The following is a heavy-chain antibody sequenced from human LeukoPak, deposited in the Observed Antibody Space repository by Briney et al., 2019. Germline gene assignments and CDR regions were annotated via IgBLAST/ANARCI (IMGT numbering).Heavy chain of an antibody. D-gene: IGHD3-22*01. CDR1: GGSISSYY. J-gene: IGHJ3*02. CDR3: ARDDYYDSSGYHSGAFDI. Sequence: SETLSLTCTVSGGSISSYYWSWIRQPAGKGLEWIGRIYTSGSTNYNPSLKSRVTMSVDTSKNQSSLKLSSVTAADTAVYYCARDDYYDSSGYHSGAFDIWGQGTMVTVSS. V-gene: IGHV4-4*07. CDR2: IYTSGST.